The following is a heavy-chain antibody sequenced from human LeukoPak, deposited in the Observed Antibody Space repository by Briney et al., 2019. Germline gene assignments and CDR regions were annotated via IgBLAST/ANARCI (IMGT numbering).Heavy chain of an antibody. CDR1: GFSLSNARMG. J-gene: IGHJ6*03. D-gene: IGHD1-26*01. CDR3: ARMTSGSLYYYYYYMDV. Sequence: SGPTLVNPTETLTLTCTVSGFSLSNARMGVSWIRQPPGKALEWLAHVFSNDEKSYSTSLKSRLTISKDTSKSQVVLTMTNMDPVDTATYYCARMTSGSLYYYYYYMDVWGEGTTVTVSS. V-gene: IGHV2-26*01. CDR2: VFSNDEK.